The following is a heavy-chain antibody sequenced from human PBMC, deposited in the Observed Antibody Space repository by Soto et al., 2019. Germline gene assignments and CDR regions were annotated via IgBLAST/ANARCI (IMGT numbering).Heavy chain of an antibody. V-gene: IGHV1-69*02. CDR2: IIPILGIA. CDR3: ARGTRLLFWSV. CDR1: GGTFSSYT. Sequence: SVKVSFKASGGTFSSYTISWVRQAPGQGLEWMGRIIPILGIANYAQKFQGRVTITADKSTSTAYMELSSLRSEDTAVYYCARGTRLLFWSVWGKGTTVTVSS. D-gene: IGHD3-3*01. J-gene: IGHJ6*04.